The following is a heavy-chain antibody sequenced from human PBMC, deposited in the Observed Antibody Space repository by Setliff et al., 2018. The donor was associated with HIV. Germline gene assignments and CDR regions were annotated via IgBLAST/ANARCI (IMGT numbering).Heavy chain of an antibody. CDR2: IDPTDGST. V-gene: IGHV1-46*01. Sequence: AASVKVSCKASGYNFSTYYMHWVRQAPGQGLEWMEVIDPTDGSTSFTQKFQGRVTVTRDTSTSTVYMELSGLKSEDTAMYYCARGKQMSRRSDAFDIWGQGTKVTVSS. J-gene: IGHJ3*02. CDR1: GYNFSTYY. D-gene: IGHD6-6*01. CDR3: ARGKQMSRRSDAFDI.